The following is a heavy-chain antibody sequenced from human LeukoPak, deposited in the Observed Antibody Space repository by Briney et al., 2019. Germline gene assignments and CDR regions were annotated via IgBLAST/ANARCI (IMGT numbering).Heavy chain of an antibody. D-gene: IGHD1-26*01. V-gene: IGHV3-30*04. CDR2: ISYDGSNK. CDR3: ARGQRAQVEWSYYMDV. CDR1: GFTFSSYA. Sequence: PGRSLRLSCAASGFTFSSYAMHWVRQAPGKGLEWMSVISYDGSNKYFADSVKGRFTISRDNSKNTLYLQMNSLRGEDTAVYYCARGQRAQVEWSYYMDVWGKGTTVTVSS. J-gene: IGHJ6*03.